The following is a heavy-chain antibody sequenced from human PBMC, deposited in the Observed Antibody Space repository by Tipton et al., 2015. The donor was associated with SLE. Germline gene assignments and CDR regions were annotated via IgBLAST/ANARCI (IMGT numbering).Heavy chain of an antibody. CDR3: ARQQLVPHYYYGMDV. J-gene: IGHJ6*02. Sequence: LRLSCSVSGGSISGFYWNWIRQPPGKGLEWIGYIYYSGSTNYNPSLKSRVTISVDTSKNQFSLKLSSVTAADTAVYYCARQQLVPHYYYGMDVWGQGTTVTVSS. CDR2: IYYSGST. CDR1: GGSISGFY. D-gene: IGHD6-13*01. V-gene: IGHV4-59*01.